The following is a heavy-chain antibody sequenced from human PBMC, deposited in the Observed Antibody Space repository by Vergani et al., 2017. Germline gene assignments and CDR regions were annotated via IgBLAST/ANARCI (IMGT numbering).Heavy chain of an antibody. V-gene: IGHV3-20*04. CDR2: INWNGRDI. Sequence: EVQLMESGGGVVRPGGSLRLSCAASGFTFEDYGMSWVRQAPGKGLEWVSGINWNGRDIEYVDSVEGRFTISRDNAKKSLYLHMSRLRVEDTALYYCARDKFFPKDVFDLWGQGTLVTVSS. CDR1: GFTFEDYG. CDR3: ARDKFFPKDVFDL. J-gene: IGHJ3*01.